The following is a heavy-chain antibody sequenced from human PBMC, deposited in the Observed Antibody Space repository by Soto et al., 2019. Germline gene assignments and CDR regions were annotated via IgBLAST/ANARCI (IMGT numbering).Heavy chain of an antibody. CDR2: IIPFLGRT. D-gene: IGHD1-1*01. J-gene: IGHJ5*02. Sequence: QLHLVQSGAEVRKPGSSVKVSCKASGGTLSSYSVTWVRQAPGQGLEWMGRIIPFLGRTNYAQNFQGRVTCTAGMSTNTAYKQLSSLLSVDTAIYYCAGTTGRPIANWFDPWGQGTLVIVSS. V-gene: IGHV1-69*02. CDR1: GGTLSSYS. CDR3: AGTTGRPIANWFDP.